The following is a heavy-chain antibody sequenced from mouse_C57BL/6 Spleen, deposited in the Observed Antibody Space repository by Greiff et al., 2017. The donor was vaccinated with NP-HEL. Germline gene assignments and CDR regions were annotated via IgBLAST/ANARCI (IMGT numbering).Heavy chain of an antibody. D-gene: IGHD1-1*01. J-gene: IGHJ1*03. CDR1: GYTFTSYW. CDR3: ARMVYYGSSYGYFDV. V-gene: IGHV1-64*01. Sequence: VQLQQSGAELVKPGASVKLSCKASGYTFTSYWMHWVKQRPGQGLEWIGMIHPNSGSTNYNEKFKSKATLTVDKSSSTAYMQLSSLTSEDSAVYYCARMVYYGSSYGYFDVWGTGTTVTVSS. CDR2: IHPNSGST.